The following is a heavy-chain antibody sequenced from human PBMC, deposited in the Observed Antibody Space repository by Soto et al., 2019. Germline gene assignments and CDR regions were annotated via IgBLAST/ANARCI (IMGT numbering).Heavy chain of an antibody. CDR3: AREGGRVVVTTYFDY. CDR2: INPSGGST. CDR1: GYTFTSYY. D-gene: IGHD3-22*01. Sequence: ASVKVSCKASGYTFTSYYMHWMRQAPGQGLEWMGIINPSGGSTSYAQKFQGRVTMTRDTSTSTVYMELSSLRSEDTAVYYCAREGGRVVVTTYFDYWGQGTLVTVSS. J-gene: IGHJ4*02. V-gene: IGHV1-46*03.